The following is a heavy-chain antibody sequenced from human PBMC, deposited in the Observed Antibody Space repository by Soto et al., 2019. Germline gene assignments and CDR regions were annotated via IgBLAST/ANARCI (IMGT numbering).Heavy chain of an antibody. J-gene: IGHJ2*01. CDR3: AKSAGSGSYHRYFDL. D-gene: IGHD3-10*01. CDR1: GFSFSSYA. Sequence: EVQLLESGEDLVQPGGSLRLSCAASGFSFSSYAMTWVRQAPGKGLEWVSVISGSGAGTYYADSVKGRFTISRDNSKNTLFLQMNSLRAEDTAVYYCAKSAGSGSYHRYFDLWGRGTRVTVSS. V-gene: IGHV3-23*01. CDR2: ISGSGAGT.